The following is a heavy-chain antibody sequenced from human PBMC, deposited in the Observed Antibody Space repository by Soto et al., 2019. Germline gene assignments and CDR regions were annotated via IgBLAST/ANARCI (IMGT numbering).Heavy chain of an antibody. CDR1: GFTFSDYY. CDR2: ISSSGSTI. D-gene: IGHD2-8*01. J-gene: IGHJ6*03. CDR3: ARVTGYCTNGVCYTLGYYYYYMDV. Sequence: PGGSLRLSCAASGFTFSDYYMSWIRQAPGKGLEWVSYISSSGSTIYYADSVKGRFTISRDNAKNSLYLQMNSLRAEDTAVYYCARVTGYCTNGVCYTLGYYYYYMDVWGKGTTVTVSS. V-gene: IGHV3-11*01.